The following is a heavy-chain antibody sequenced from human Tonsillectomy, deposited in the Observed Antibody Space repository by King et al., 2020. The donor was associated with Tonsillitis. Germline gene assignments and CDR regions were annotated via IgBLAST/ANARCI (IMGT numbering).Heavy chain of an antibody. Sequence: QLQESGPGLVKPSETLSLTCTVSGGSISSDYCSWIRQPPGKGLEWIGYIYYSGSTHYNPSLKSRVTISVDTSKNQFSLKLSSVTAADTAVYYCARGGYSYGPLFDYWGQGTLVTVSS. CDR1: GGSISSDY. CDR2: IYYSGST. CDR3: ARGGYSYGPLFDY. V-gene: IGHV4-59*01. D-gene: IGHD5-18*01. J-gene: IGHJ4*02.